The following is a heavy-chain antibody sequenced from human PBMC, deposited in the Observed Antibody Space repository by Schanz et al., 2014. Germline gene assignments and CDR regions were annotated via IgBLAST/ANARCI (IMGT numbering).Heavy chain of an antibody. V-gene: IGHV3-74*01. CDR1: GFTFSPYW. CDR3: ARGGSGSHYRLDY. CDR2: INGDGSNT. Sequence: EVQLVESGGGLVQPGGSLRLSCGSSGFTFSPYWMHWVRQAPGKGLVWVSRINGDGSNTNYADSVKGRFTISRDNAKNTLYLQMNSLRAEDTGLYFCARGGSGSHYRLDYWGQGTLVTVSS. D-gene: IGHD1-26*01. J-gene: IGHJ4*02.